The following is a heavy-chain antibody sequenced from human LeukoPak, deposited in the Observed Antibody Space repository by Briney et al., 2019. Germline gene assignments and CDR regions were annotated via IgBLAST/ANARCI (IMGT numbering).Heavy chain of an antibody. CDR1: GGSISSYY. D-gene: IGHD6-25*01. V-gene: IGHV4-4*07. CDR2: IYTSGST. Sequence: PETPSLTCTVSGGSISSYYWSWIRQPAGKGLEWIGRIYTSGSTNYNPSLKSRVSISVDTSKNQFSLKLSSVTAADTAVYYCARSAIDAFDIWGQGTMVPVSS. J-gene: IGHJ3*02. CDR3: ARSAIDAFDI.